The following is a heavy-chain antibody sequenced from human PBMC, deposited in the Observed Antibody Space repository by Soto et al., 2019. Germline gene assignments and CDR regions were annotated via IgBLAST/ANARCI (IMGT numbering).Heavy chain of an antibody. D-gene: IGHD3-16*01. J-gene: IGHJ6*03. CDR3: AKYYDYIWGTPPDSYFDYYMDV. CDR2: ISSSGSTI. CDR1: GFTFSDYY. V-gene: IGHV3-11*01. Sequence: GGSLRLSCAASGFTFSDYYMSWIRQAPGKGLEWVSYISSSGSTIYYADSVKGRFTISRDNAKNSLYLQMNSLRAEDTAVYYCAKYYDYIWGTPPDSYFDYYMDVWGKGTTVTVSS.